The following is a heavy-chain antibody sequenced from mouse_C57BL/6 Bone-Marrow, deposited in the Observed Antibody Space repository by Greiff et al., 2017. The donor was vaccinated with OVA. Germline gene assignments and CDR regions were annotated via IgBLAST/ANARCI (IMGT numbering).Heavy chain of an antibody. CDR2: INPNNGGT. Sequence: EVQLQQSGPELVKPGASVKIPCKASGYTFTDYNMDWVKQSHGKSLEWIGDINPNNGGTIYNQKFKGKATLTVDKSSSTAYMELRSLTSEDTAVYYCARRYYGNPHLYFDYWGQGTTLTVSS. D-gene: IGHD2-1*01. CDR3: ARRYYGNPHLYFDY. J-gene: IGHJ2*01. CDR1: GYTFTDYN. V-gene: IGHV1-18*01.